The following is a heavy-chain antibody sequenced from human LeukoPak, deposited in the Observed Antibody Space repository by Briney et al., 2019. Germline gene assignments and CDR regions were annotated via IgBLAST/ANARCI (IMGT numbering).Heavy chain of an antibody. Sequence: SETLSLTCAVYGGSFSGYYWSWIRQPPGKGLEWIGEINHSGSTNYNPSLKSRVTISIDTSKKQFSLKLNSVTAADTAVYYCARVHGTGLTNYWGQGTLVTVSS. D-gene: IGHD4-11*01. CDR3: ARVHGTGLTNY. CDR1: GGSFSGYY. J-gene: IGHJ4*02. CDR2: INHSGST. V-gene: IGHV4-34*01.